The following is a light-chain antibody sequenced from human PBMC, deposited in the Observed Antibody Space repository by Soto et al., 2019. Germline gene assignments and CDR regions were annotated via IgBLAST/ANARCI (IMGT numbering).Light chain of an antibody. V-gene: IGKV3-20*01. CDR3: QQYDSTPPWT. Sequence: EVVLTQSPGIMYLSPGERATLSCRASQTVGRSYLAWYQQKPGQAPRLLIFGTSTRATGIPDRFSGGGSGTEFTLTISRLDPEDFAVYYCQQYDSTPPWTFGPGTKV. CDR1: QTVGRSY. CDR2: GTS. J-gene: IGKJ1*01.